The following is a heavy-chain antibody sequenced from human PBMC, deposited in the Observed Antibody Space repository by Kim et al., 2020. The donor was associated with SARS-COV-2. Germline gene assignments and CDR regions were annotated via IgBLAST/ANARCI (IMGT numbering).Heavy chain of an antibody. J-gene: IGHJ4*02. Sequence: YYAASMEGRFTVSRDKSKYTLYLQMNSLRAEDSDVYYCANDRVGAAGRVLDYWSQGTLVTVSS. V-gene: IGHV3-23*01. CDR3: ANDRVGAAGRVLDY. D-gene: IGHD6-13*01.